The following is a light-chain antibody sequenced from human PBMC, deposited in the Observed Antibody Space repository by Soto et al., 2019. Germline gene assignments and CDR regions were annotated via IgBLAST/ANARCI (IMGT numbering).Light chain of an antibody. CDR2: DVS. V-gene: IGLV2-11*01. Sequence: QSALTQPRSVSGSPGQSVTISCTGTSSDVGDYNYISWYQQHPGKAPKLMIYDVSNRPSGVPDRFSGSKSGNTASLTISGLQAEDEADYYCCSYVGTYTFEVFGTGTK. CDR3: CSYVGTYTFEV. CDR1: SSDVGDYNY. J-gene: IGLJ1*01.